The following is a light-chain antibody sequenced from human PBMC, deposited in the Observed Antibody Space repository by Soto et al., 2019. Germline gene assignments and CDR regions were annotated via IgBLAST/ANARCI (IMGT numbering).Light chain of an antibody. Sequence: DIQMTQSPSTLSASVGARVTITCRASQSISTWLAWYQQKPGKAPNLLIYMASTLESGVPSRFSGGGSGTEFTLTISSLQPEDFATYYCQQYNWYWTFGQGTKVDIK. V-gene: IGKV1-5*03. CDR1: QSISTW. J-gene: IGKJ1*01. CDR3: QQYNWYWT. CDR2: MAS.